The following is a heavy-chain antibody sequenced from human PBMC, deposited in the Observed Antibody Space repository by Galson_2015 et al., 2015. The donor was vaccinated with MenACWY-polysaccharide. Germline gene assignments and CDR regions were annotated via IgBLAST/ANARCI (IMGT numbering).Heavy chain of an antibody. CDR2: IIPFVNKV. V-gene: IGHV1-69*04. CDR3: ARVECSGNRCYFAY. D-gene: IGHD2-15*01. Sequence: SVKVSCKASGGSFSTSAMSWLRQAPGHGLEWMGRIIPFVNKVNYAQKFQDRVTVTADTSTSTGYMELSSLRSEDTAVYYCARVECSGNRCYFAYWGQGTLVTVSS. CDR1: GGSFSTSA. J-gene: IGHJ4*02.